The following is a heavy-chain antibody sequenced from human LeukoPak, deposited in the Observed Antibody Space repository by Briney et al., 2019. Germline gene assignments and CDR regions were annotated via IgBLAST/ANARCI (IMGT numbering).Heavy chain of an antibody. J-gene: IGHJ4*02. V-gene: IGHV3-48*01. Sequence: GGSLRLSCAPSGFTLSSYSMNWVRQAPGKGLEWVSYISSSSTIYYADSVKGRFTISRDNAKNSLYLQMNSLRAEDTAVYYCARDSGYYYDSSGDWGQGTLVTVSS. CDR2: ISSSSTI. D-gene: IGHD3-22*01. CDR1: GFTLSSYS. CDR3: ARDSGYYYDSSGD.